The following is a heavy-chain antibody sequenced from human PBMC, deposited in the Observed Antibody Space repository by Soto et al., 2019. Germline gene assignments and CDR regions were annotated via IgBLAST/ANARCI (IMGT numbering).Heavy chain of an antibody. CDR1: GFTFSSYG. V-gene: IGHV3-30*18. CDR2: IEYDGSNK. D-gene: IGHD1-26*01. CDR3: AKENSGTYSASGFDY. Sequence: SCSASGFTFSSYGMHWVRQAPGKGLEWVAVIEYDGSNKYYADSVKGRFTISRDNSNSILYLQMNSLRPEDTAVYYCAKENSGTYSASGFDYWGQGTLVTVSS. J-gene: IGHJ4*02.